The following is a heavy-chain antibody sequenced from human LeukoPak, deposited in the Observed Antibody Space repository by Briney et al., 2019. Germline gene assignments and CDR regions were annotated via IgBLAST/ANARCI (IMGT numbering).Heavy chain of an antibody. CDR1: GGSISSYY. D-gene: IGHD3-22*01. CDR2: IYYSGST. J-gene: IGHJ4*02. CDR3: AKSYYYDSSARPRYFDY. V-gene: IGHV4-59*01. Sequence: SETLSLTCTVSGGSISSYYWSWIRQPPGKGLEWIGYIYYSGSTNYNPSLKSRVTISVDTSKNQFSLKLSSVTAADTAVYYCAKSYYYDSSARPRYFDYWGQGTLVTVSS.